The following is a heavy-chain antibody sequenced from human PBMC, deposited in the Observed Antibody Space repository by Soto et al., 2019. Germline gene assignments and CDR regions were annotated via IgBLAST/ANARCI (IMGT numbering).Heavy chain of an antibody. V-gene: IGHV3-74*01. CDR2: IKNDGSIT. Sequence: WGSLRLSCAASGFTFSSYWMHWVRQAPGKGLVWVSSIKNDGSITSYVDSMEGRFTISRDNAKNTLYLQLNSLRAEDTAIYYCAREGLGPIPFDYWARATLVTVSS. CDR3: AREGLGPIPFDY. D-gene: IGHD2-21*01. CDR1: GFTFSSYW. J-gene: IGHJ4*02.